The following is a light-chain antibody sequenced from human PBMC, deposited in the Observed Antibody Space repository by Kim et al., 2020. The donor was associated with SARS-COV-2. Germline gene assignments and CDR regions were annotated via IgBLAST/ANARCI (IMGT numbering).Light chain of an antibody. CDR2: AKD. J-gene: IGLJ3*02. CDR3: KSRDSSGNHLV. Sequence: SSELTQDPAVSVALGQTVRITCQGDSLRTYYASWYQQKPGQAPVLVINAKDNRPSGIPDRFSGSTSGNTASLTITGAQAEDEADYYCKSRDSSGNHLVFGGGTQLTVL. CDR1: SLRTYY. V-gene: IGLV3-19*01.